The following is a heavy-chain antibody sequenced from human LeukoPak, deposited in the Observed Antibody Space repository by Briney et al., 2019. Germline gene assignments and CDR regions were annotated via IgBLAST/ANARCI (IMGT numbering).Heavy chain of an antibody. CDR1: VFTSRVFE. CDR2: ISSSGSTI. D-gene: IGHD3-10*02. CDR3: AELGITMIGGV. Sequence: GGSLRLSRAAPVFTSRVFEMKWVCQALGRGRGWVSYISSSGSTIYYADSVKGRFTISRDNAKNSLYLQMNNLRAEDTAVYYCAELGITMIGGVWGKGTTVTISS. V-gene: IGHV3-48*03. J-gene: IGHJ6*04.